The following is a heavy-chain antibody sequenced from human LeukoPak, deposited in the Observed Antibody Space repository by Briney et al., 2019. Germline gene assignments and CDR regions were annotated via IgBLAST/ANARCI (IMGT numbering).Heavy chain of an antibody. Sequence: ASVKVSCKASGYTFTGYYMHWVRQAPGQGLEWMGRVNPNSGGTNYAQKFQGRVTMTRDTSISTAYMELSRLRSDDTAVYYCARGPDSYYDSSGYYYWVYWGQGTLVTVSS. CDR3: ARGPDSYYDSSGYYYWVY. J-gene: IGHJ4*02. V-gene: IGHV1-2*06. D-gene: IGHD3-22*01. CDR2: VNPNSGGT. CDR1: GYTFTGYY.